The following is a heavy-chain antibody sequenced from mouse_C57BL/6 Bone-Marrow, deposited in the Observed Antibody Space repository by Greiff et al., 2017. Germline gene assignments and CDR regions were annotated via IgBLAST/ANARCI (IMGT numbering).Heavy chain of an antibody. V-gene: IGHV10-1*01. D-gene: IGHD2-1*01. CDR1: GFSFNTYA. Sequence: GGGLVQPKGSLKLSCAASGFSFNTYAMNWVRQAPGKGLEWVARIRSKSNNYATYYADSVKERFTISRDDSESMLYLQMNILKTEDTAMYYGVRQIYYGNYDWYFDVWGTGTTVTVSS. CDR2: IRSKSNNYAT. CDR3: VRQIYYGNYDWYFDV. J-gene: IGHJ1*03.